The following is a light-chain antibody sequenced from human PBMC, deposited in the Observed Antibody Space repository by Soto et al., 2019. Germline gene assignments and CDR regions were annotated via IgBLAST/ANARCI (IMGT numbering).Light chain of an antibody. Sequence: QSALTPPASVSGSPGQSITISCTGTSSDVGSYHLVSWYQQHPGKAPKLMIYEVSKRPSGVSNRFSGSKSGNTASLTISGLQAEDEADYFCCSYAGSWTYVFGTGTKVTVL. CDR3: CSYAGSWTYV. CDR1: SSDVGSYHL. J-gene: IGLJ1*01. V-gene: IGLV2-23*02. CDR2: EVS.